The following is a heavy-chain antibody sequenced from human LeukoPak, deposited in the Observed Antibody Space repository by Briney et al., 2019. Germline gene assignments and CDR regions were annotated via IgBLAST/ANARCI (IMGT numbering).Heavy chain of an antibody. CDR3: ARSFGYGYYFDY. CDR1: GFTFSSYP. V-gene: IGHV3-30*04. CDR2: TSNDGSNK. J-gene: IGHJ4*02. D-gene: IGHD3-16*01. Sequence: GSLRLSCAASGFTFSSYPLHWVRQAPGKGLEWVAVTSNDGSNKYYADSVKGRFTISRDNSKNTLYLQMNSLRAEDTAVYYCARSFGYGYYFDYWGQGTLVTVSS.